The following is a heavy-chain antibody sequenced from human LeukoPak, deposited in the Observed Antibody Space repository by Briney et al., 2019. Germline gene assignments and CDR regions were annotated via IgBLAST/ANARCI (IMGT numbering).Heavy chain of an antibody. CDR1: GFTFSSYW. V-gene: IGHV3-7*03. J-gene: IGHJ6*03. Sequence: GGSLRLSCAASGFTFSSYWMSWVRQAPGKGLEWVANIKQDGSEKYYVDSVKGRFTISRDNAKNSLYLQMNSLRAEDTAVYYCARCPLPYYYYMDVWGKGTTVTVSS. CDR2: IKQDGSEK. CDR3: ARCPLPYYYYMDV.